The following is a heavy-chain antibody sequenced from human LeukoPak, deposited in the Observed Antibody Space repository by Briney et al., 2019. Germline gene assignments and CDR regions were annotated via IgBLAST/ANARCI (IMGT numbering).Heavy chain of an antibody. Sequence: GGSLRLSCAASGFNFNNYVMHWVRQAPGQGLEWVTEISFDGRKKTYVDSVKGRFTISRDSPKNTVYLQMDSLRAEDTAVYYCARGAEKILSFGEYPSDAFDIWGQGTMVSVTS. CDR2: ISFDGRKK. V-gene: IGHV3-30*03. D-gene: IGHD3-10*01. J-gene: IGHJ3*02. CDR3: ARGAEKILSFGEYPSDAFDI. CDR1: GFNFNNYV.